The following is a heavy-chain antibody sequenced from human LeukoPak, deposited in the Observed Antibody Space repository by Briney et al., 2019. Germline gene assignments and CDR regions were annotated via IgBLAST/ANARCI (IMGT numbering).Heavy chain of an antibody. Sequence: GGSLRLSCVASGLSIADFAMHWVRQAPGKGLEWVSLISGDGVSTFYADSVKGRFSISRDNSKNSLYLEMNSLRTEGAAMYYCAKESGMFDYWGQGTLVAVSS. CDR2: ISGDGVST. CDR3: AKESGMFDY. CDR1: GLSIADFA. V-gene: IGHV3-43*02. J-gene: IGHJ4*02.